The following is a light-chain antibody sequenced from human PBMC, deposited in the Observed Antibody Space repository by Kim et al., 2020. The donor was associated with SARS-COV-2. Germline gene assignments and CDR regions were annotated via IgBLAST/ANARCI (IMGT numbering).Light chain of an antibody. CDR1: SSDVGTYDL. CDR3: CSYAGSQSWV. V-gene: IGLV2-23*02. Sequence: GQSITSSGYGTSSDVGTYDLVSWYQQHPGKVPKLMIYEVTKRPSGVSNRFSGSKSGNSASLTISGLQAEDEADYYCCSYAGSQSWVFGGGTKLTVL. CDR2: EVT. J-gene: IGLJ3*02.